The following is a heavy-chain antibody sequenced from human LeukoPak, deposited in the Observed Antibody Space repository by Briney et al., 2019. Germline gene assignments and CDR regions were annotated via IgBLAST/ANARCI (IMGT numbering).Heavy chain of an antibody. D-gene: IGHD1-26*01. CDR3: ARDIVGATYYMDV. Sequence: SETLSLTCAVYGGSFSGYYWGWIRQPPGKGLEWIGSIYHSGSTYYNPSLKSRVTISVDTSKNQFSLKLSSVTAADTAVYYCARDIVGATYYMDVWGKGTTVTVSS. J-gene: IGHJ6*03. CDR2: IYHSGST. V-gene: IGHV4-38-2*02. CDR1: GGSFSGYY.